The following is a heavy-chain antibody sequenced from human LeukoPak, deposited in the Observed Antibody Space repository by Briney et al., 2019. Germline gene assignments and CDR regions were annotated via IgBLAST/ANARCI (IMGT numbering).Heavy chain of an antibody. Sequence: AGGSLRLSCAASGFTFSSYEMNWVRQAPGKGLEWVSYISSSGSTIYYADSVKGRFTISRDNAKNSLYLQMNSLRAEDTAVYYCARVTTVTDAFDIWGQGTMVTVSS. V-gene: IGHV3-48*03. D-gene: IGHD4-17*01. CDR1: GFTFSSYE. CDR3: ARVTTVTDAFDI. J-gene: IGHJ3*02. CDR2: ISSSGSTI.